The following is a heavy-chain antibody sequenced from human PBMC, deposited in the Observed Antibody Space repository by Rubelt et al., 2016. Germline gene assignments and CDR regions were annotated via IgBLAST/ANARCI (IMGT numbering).Heavy chain of an antibody. V-gene: IGHV3-30*04. J-gene: IGHJ4*02. D-gene: IGHD3-9*01. Sequence: GFTFSSYTMHWVRQAPGKGLEWVALISYDGSNKNYPDSVKGRFTISRDNSKNTLYLQMNSLRAEDTVVYYGAGDAEPEILTGYADYWGQGTLVTVSS. CDR3: AGDAEPEILTGYADY. CDR2: ISYDGSNK. CDR1: GFTFSSYT.